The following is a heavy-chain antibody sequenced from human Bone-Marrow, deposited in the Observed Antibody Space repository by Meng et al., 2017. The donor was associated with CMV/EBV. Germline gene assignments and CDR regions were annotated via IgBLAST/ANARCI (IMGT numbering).Heavy chain of an antibody. CDR2: INDSGST. CDR1: GYSISSGYY. Sequence: SETLSLTCTVSGYSISSGYYWGWIRQPPGKGLEWIGEINDSGSTNYNPSLKSRVTISVDTSKNQFSLKLNSVTAADTAVYYCARGRGFCTDTSCYWADYWGQGNLVTVSS. CDR3: ARGRGFCTDTSCYWADY. D-gene: IGHD2-2*01. V-gene: IGHV4-38-2*02. J-gene: IGHJ4*02.